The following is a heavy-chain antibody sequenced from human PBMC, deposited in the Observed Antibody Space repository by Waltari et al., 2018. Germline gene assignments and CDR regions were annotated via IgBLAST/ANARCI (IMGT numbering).Heavy chain of an antibody. J-gene: IGHJ3*01. CDR1: GGSITSTRHY. CDR3: ATYIGASLGTAAFDV. CDR2: ISYTGAT. Sequence: QLQLQESGPRLVKPSETLSLTCTVSGGSITSTRHYWGWIRQPPGQGLEWSGTISYTGATYSSPSLKSRVTISRDTSKNQLALTLGSVTAADTALYYCATYIGASLGTAAFDVWGQGTMVTVSS. D-gene: IGHD5-12*01. V-gene: IGHV4-39*01.